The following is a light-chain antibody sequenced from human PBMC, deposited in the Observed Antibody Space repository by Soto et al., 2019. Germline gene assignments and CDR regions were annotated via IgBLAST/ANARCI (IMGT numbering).Light chain of an antibody. CDR2: GNS. J-gene: IGLJ3*02. CDR1: RSNIGAGYD. V-gene: IGLV1-40*01. Sequence: QSVLTQPPSVSGAPGQRVTISCTGSRSNIGAGYDVKWYQQLPGTAPKLLIHGNSNRPSGVPDRFSGSKSGTSASLAITGLQAEDEADYYCQSYDSSLSGWVFGGGTKVTVL. CDR3: QSYDSSLSGWV.